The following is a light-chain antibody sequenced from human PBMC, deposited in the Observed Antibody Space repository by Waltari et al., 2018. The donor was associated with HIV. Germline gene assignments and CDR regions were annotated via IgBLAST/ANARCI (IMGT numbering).Light chain of an antibody. CDR2: DVN. V-gene: IGLV2-11*01. CDR1: SSDVRDYNY. Sequence: QSALTQPRSVSGSPGQSVTISCPGTSSDVRDYNYVSWYQQHPGKAPKLMIFDVNKRPSGVPDRFSGSKSGNTASLTISGLQAEDEADYYCCSYADKYTWVFGGGTKLTVL. CDR3: CSYADKYTWV. J-gene: IGLJ3*02.